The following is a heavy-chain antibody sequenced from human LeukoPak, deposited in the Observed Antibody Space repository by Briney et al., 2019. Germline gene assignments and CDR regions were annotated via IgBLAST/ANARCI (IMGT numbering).Heavy chain of an antibody. Sequence: ASVKVSCKASGYTFTDYYMHWVRQAPGQGLEWMGWINANRGGANYAQRFQGRVTMTRDTSITTAYMELSRLKSDDTAVYYCTRDGGSYSHLDPWGQGTLVTVSS. CDR2: INANRGGA. J-gene: IGHJ5*02. V-gene: IGHV1-2*02. CDR1: GYTFTDYY. CDR3: TRDGGSYSHLDP. D-gene: IGHD1-26*01.